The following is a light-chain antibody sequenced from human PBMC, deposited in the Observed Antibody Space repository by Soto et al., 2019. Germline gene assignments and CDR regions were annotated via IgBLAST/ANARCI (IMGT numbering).Light chain of an antibody. CDR3: QQRSDWPLIT. V-gene: IGKV3-11*01. Sequence: EIVLTQSPATLSLSPGERATLSCRASQSVDTYLAWYQQKPGQAPRLLIYDASTRATGIPARFSGSGSGTDFTLTISSLEPEDCALYFCQQRSDWPLITFGQGTRLEIK. CDR2: DAS. J-gene: IGKJ5*01. CDR1: QSVDTY.